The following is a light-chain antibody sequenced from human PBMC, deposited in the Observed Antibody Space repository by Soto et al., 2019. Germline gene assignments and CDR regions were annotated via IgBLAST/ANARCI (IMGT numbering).Light chain of an antibody. Sequence: QSALTQPRSVSGSPGQSVTISCTGTSSNVGYYNYVSWYQQHPGKVPKLMIYNDSKRPSGVPDRFSGSKSGNTASLTISGLKAEDEADYYCCSYAGSSTEVFGTGTKLTVL. J-gene: IGLJ1*01. V-gene: IGLV2-11*01. CDR1: SSNVGYYNY. CDR2: NDS. CDR3: CSYAGSSTEV.